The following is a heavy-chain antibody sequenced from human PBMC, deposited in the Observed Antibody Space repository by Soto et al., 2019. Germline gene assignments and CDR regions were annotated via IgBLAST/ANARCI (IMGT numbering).Heavy chain of an antibody. Sequence: EVQLLESGGGLVQPGGSLRLSCGASGFTLSSYAMSWVRQAPGKGLEWVSGISASGGSTYYGDPVKGRFTISRDNSKIALYLQMNSLRAEDTAVYYWAKFLWSGDYARYYFDYWGQGTLVTVSS. CDR1: GFTLSSYA. D-gene: IGHD4-17*01. J-gene: IGHJ4*02. CDR2: ISASGGST. CDR3: AKFLWSGDYARYYFDY. V-gene: IGHV3-23*01.